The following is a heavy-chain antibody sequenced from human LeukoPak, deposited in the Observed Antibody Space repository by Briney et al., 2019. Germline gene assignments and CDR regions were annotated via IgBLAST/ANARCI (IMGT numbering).Heavy chain of an antibody. CDR2: ISGSGGST. CDR1: GFTFSSYA. D-gene: IGHD6-19*01. J-gene: IGHJ5*02. CDR3: AKDLEPQWLEGSGLFDP. V-gene: IGHV3-23*01. Sequence: PGGSLRLSCAASGFTFSSYAMSWVRQAPGKGLEWVSAISGSGGSTYYADSVKGRFTISRDNSKNTPYLQMNSLRAEDTAVYYCAKDLEPQWLEGSGLFDPWGQGTLVTVSS.